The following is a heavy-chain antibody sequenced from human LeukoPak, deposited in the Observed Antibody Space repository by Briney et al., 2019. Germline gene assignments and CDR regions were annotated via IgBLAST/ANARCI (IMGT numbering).Heavy chain of an antibody. D-gene: IGHD3-3*01. J-gene: IGHJ6*02. Sequence: ASVKVSCKASGYTFTGYYINRMRQAPRQGLKWMGRIRPNSGGTNYAQKCQGMVTMTRETSISTAYLELSGLRSVDTAVYYCSRDQQPTRFGLYYGMDIWGQGTTVTVSS. CDR3: SRDQQPTRFGLYYGMDI. V-gene: IGHV1-2*06. CDR1: GYTFTGYY. CDR2: IRPNSGGT.